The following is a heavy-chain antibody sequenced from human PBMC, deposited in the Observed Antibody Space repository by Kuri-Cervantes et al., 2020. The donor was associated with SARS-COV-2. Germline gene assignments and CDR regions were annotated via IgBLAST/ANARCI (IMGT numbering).Heavy chain of an antibody. CDR1: GYTFTGYY. Sequence: ASVKVSCKASGYTFTGYYMHWVRQAPGQGLEWMGWINPNSGGTNYAQKVQGRVTMTRDTSISTAYMELSRLRSDDTAVYYCARALGSGYNWFDPWGQGTLVTVSS. CDR2: INPNSGGT. CDR3: ARALGSGYNWFDP. V-gene: IGHV1-2*02. D-gene: IGHD3-10*01. J-gene: IGHJ5*02.